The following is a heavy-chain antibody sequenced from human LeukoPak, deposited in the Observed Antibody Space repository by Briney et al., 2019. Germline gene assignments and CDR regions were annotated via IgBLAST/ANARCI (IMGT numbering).Heavy chain of an antibody. CDR3: ASSYCGGTLCYDHC. J-gene: IGHJ4*01. V-gene: IGHV3-53*01. CDR2: IYSAVNT. Sequence: RGSLRLSCAASAFTVSGNYMSWVRQAPGKGLEWVSAIYSAVNTYSADSVKGRFTISRDNSKTTLSLQMNSLRAEDTAVFYCASSYCGGTLCYDHCGGHGTLVTVSS. D-gene: IGHD2-21*01. CDR1: AFTVSGNY.